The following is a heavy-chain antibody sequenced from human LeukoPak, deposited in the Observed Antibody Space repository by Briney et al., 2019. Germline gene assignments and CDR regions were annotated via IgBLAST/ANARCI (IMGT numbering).Heavy chain of an antibody. V-gene: IGHV3-23*01. D-gene: IGHD3-3*01. CDR2: ISGSGGST. J-gene: IGHJ5*02. CDR1: GFTFSSYA. Sequence: PGESLKISCAASGFTFSSYAMSWVRQAPGKGLEWVSAISGSGGSTYYADSVKGRFTISRDNSKNTLYLQMNSLRAEDTAVYYCAKVPTYDFWSGYYSVWFDPWGQGTLVTVSS. CDR3: AKVPTYDFWSGYYSVWFDP.